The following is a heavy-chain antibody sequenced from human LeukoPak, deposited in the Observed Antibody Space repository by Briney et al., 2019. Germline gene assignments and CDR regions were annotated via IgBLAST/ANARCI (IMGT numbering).Heavy chain of an antibody. Sequence: PSETLSLTGTVSGGSISSYYWSWLRQPPGKGLEWIGYIYYSGSTNYNPSLKSRVTISVDTSKNQFSLKLSSVTAADTAVYYCARHEYGGYQGLGVWGQGTTVTVSS. J-gene: IGHJ6*02. CDR3: ARHEYGGYQGLGV. CDR2: IYYSGST. V-gene: IGHV4-59*08. CDR1: GGSISSYY. D-gene: IGHD5-12*01.